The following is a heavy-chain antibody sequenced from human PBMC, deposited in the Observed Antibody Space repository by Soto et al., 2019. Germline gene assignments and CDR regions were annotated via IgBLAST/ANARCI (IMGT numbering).Heavy chain of an antibody. Sequence: EVQVVESGGGLVQPGGSLRLSCAASGFTFSSNSMNWVRQAPGKGLEWISYISSSSSTIYAASVKGRFTIYRDNAKNSLYLQMNSLRDEDTAVYYCARVIWSGHLTSDLWGQGTLVTVSS. CDR2: ISSSSSTI. CDR3: ARVIWSGHLTSDL. D-gene: IGHD3-3*01. J-gene: IGHJ5*02. V-gene: IGHV3-48*02. CDR1: GFTFSSNS.